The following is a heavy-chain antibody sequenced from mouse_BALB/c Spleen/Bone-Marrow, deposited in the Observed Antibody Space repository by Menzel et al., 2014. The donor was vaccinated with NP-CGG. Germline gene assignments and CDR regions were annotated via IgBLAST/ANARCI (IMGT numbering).Heavy chain of an antibody. V-gene: IGHV4-1*02. CDR2: INPDSRTI. J-gene: IGHJ2*01. CDR1: GFDFSRYW. Sequence: EVQLQESGGGLVQPGGSLKLSCAASGFDFSRYWMSWVRQAPGKGLEWIGEINPDSRTINYSPSLKDKFIISRDNAKNTLCLRLNKVRSEDTALYYCARQDYYGYLNYWGQGTTLTVSS. CDR3: ARQDYYGYLNY. D-gene: IGHD1-1*01.